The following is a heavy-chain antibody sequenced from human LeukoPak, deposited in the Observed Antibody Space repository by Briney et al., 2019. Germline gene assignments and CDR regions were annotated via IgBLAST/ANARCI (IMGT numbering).Heavy chain of an antibody. D-gene: IGHD1-26*01. J-gene: IGHJ3*02. CDR3: AKFDPPLIAGARGDAFDI. CDR1: GYTFTNFG. V-gene: IGHV1-18*01. CDR2: TSPYEDVP. Sequence: ASVKVSCKASGYTFTNFGITWVRQAPGQGLEWMGWTSPYEDVPTYAQKFQGRVTMTTETSTNTAYMELMSLTSDDTAMYYCAKFDPPLIAGARGDAFDIWGQGTLVTVSS.